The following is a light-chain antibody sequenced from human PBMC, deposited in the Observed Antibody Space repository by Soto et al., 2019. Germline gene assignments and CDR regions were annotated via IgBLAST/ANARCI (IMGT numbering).Light chain of an antibody. CDR3: SSYTSSSTYV. J-gene: IGLJ1*01. CDR1: SSDVGGYNY. Sequence: QSALTQPASVSGSPGQSITISCTGTSSDVGGYNYVSWYQQHPGKAPQLMVYDVSNRPSGVSNRFSGSKSGNTASLTISGLQAEGEADYYCSSYTSSSTYVFVTGTKLTAL. V-gene: IGLV2-14*01. CDR2: DVS.